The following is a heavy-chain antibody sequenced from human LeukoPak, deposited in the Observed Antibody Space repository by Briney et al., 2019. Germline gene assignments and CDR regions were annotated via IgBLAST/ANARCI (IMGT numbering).Heavy chain of an antibody. CDR2: IYYTGTT. J-gene: IGHJ3*02. V-gene: IGHV4-31*03. CDR1: GDSISSGGYY. Sequence: SETLSLTCTVSGDSISSGGYYWSWIRQHPGKGLEWIGCIYYTGTTYYNTSLQSRVTISVDTSKNQFSLKLSSVTAADTAVYYCAREPDYYDSSGYYRDDAFDIWGQGTMVTVSS. D-gene: IGHD3-22*01. CDR3: AREPDYYDSSGYYRDDAFDI.